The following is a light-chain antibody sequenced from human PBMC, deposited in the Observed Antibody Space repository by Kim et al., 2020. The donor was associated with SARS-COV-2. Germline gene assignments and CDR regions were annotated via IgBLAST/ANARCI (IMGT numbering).Light chain of an antibody. CDR1: TGAVTSGYY. J-gene: IGLJ3*02. CDR2: SIS. CDR3: LLYDGGSWV. Sequence: PGGTVTLTVASRTGAVTSGYYPNWFQQRPGQPPRALIYSISNKHSWTPARFSGSLLGGKAALTLSGVLPEDEAEYYCLLYDGGSWVFGGGTQLTVL. V-gene: IGLV7-43*01.